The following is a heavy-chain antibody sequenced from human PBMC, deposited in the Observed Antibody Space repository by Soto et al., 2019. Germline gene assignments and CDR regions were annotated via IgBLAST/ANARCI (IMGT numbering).Heavy chain of an antibody. V-gene: IGHV6-1*01. J-gene: IGHJ4*02. Sequence: QAQLQQSGPGLVKPSQTLSLTCAISGDSVSSNSVAWNWIRQSPSRGLEWLGRTYYRSKWYNDYAVSVKSRITVIRDKSKNQFSLQLNSVTPEDTAVSYCARGGGGWYCDFWGQGTLVTVSS. CDR3: ARGGGGWYCDF. D-gene: IGHD6-19*01. CDR2: TYYRSKWYN. CDR1: GDSVSSNSVA.